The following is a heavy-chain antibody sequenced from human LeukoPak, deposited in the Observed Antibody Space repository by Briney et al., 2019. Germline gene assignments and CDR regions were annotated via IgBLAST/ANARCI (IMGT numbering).Heavy chain of an antibody. Sequence: QPGGSLRLSCAASGFTFSSYAMHWVRQAPGKGLEWVAVISYDGSNKYYADSVKGRFSISRDNSKNTLYLQMNSLRAEDTAVYYCARGRPHGSDYWGQGTLVTVSS. CDR2: ISYDGSNK. V-gene: IGHV3-30-3*01. CDR1: GFTFSSYA. D-gene: IGHD2-15*01. CDR3: ARGRPHGSDY. J-gene: IGHJ4*02.